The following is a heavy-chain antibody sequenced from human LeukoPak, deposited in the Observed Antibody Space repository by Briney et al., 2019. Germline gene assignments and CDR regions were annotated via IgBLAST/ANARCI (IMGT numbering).Heavy chain of an antibody. J-gene: IGHJ4*02. CDR3: ASDPARDYYDSSGYFRWVDY. CDR2: ISGSGSTI. D-gene: IGHD3-22*01. CDR1: GFTFSDYY. V-gene: IGHV3-11*01. Sequence: GGSLRLSCAASGFTFSDYYMSWIRQAPGKGLEWVSYISGSGSTIYYADSVKGRFTISRDNAKNSLFLQMNSLRAEDTAVYYCASDPARDYYDSSGYFRWVDYWGQGTLVTVSS.